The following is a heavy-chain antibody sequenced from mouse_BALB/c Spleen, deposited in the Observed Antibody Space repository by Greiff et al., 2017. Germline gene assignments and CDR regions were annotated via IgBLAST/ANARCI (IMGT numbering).Heavy chain of an antibody. CDR2: INPGSGGT. V-gene: IGHV1-54*01. Sequence: VQLQQSGAELVRPGTSVKVSCKASGYAFTNYLIEWVKQRPGQGLEWIGVINPGSGGTNYNEKFKGKATLTADKSSSTAYMQLSSLTSDDSAVYFCARSAGGDYWGQGTTLTVSS. CDR3: ARSAGGDY. J-gene: IGHJ2*01. D-gene: IGHD1-2*01. CDR1: GYAFTNYL.